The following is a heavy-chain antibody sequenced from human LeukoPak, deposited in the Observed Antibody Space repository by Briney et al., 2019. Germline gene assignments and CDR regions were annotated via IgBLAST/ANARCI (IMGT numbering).Heavy chain of an antibody. J-gene: IGHJ4*02. V-gene: IGHV4-34*01. D-gene: IGHD3-16*01. CDR3: ARFGLRGHQNDY. CDR2: INHSGST. CDR1: GGSFSGYY. Sequence: SETLSLTCAVYGGSFSGYYWSWIRQPPGKGLEWIGEINHSGSTNYNPSLKSRVTISVDTSKNQFSLKLSSVTAADTAVYYCARFGLRGHQNDYWGQGTLVTVSS.